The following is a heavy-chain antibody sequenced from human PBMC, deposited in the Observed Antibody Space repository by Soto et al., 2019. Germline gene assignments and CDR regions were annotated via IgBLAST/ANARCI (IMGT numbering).Heavy chain of an antibody. Sequence: QITLNESGPTVVKPAETLTLTCTFSGFSLTTSGVGVGWIRQSPGKAPEWLALIYWDDDKRYSASLKSRLTINKDTSKNQAVLTMSSVDPADTATYYCAHRILRTVFGLVTTTAIYFDFWGQGTPVVVSS. CDR3: AHRILRTVFGLVTTTAIYFDF. D-gene: IGHD3-3*01. V-gene: IGHV2-5*02. J-gene: IGHJ4*02. CDR2: IYWDDDK. CDR1: GFSLTTSGVG.